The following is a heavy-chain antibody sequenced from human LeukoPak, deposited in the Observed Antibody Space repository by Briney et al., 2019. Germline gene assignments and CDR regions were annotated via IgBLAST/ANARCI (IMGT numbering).Heavy chain of an antibody. J-gene: IGHJ6*04. Sequence: ASVKVSCKASGYTFTSYGISWVRQAPGQGLEWMVWISAYNGNTNYAQKLQGRVTMTTDTSTSTAYMELRSLRSDDTAVYYCAREHLNWNDPGPYYYYGMDVWGKGTTVTVSS. D-gene: IGHD1-1*01. V-gene: IGHV1-18*04. CDR1: GYTFTSYG. CDR2: ISAYNGNT. CDR3: AREHLNWNDPGPYYYYGMDV.